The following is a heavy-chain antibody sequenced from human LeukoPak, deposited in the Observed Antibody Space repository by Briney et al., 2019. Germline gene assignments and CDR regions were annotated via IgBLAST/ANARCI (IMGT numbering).Heavy chain of an antibody. D-gene: IGHD5-18*01. V-gene: IGHV1-69*13. CDR3: ARAHDVDTAMTDY. CDR2: IIPIFGTA. CDR1: GGTFSSYA. J-gene: IGHJ4*02. Sequence: SVKVSCKAPGGTFSSYAISWVRQAPGQGLEWMGGIIPIFGTANYAQKFQGRVTITADESTSTAYMELSSLRSEDTAVYYCARAHDVDTAMTDYWGQGTLVTVSS.